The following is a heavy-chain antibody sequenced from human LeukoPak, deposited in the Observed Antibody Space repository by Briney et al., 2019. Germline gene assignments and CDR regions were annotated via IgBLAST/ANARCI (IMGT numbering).Heavy chain of an antibody. J-gene: IGHJ6*02. Sequence: EASVKVSCKASGGTFSSYAISWVRQAPGQGLEWMGRIIPIFGIANYAQKFQGRVTIIADKSTSTAYMELSSLRSEDTAVYHCASQYSSSGDYYYYGMDVWGQGTTVTVSS. V-gene: IGHV1-69*04. CDR2: IIPIFGIA. CDR1: GGTFSSYA. D-gene: IGHD6-6*01. CDR3: ASQYSSSGDYYYYGMDV.